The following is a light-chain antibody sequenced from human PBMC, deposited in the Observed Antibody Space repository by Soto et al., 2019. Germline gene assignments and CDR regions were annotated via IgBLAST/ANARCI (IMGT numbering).Light chain of an antibody. CDR2: EVS. CDR3: SSYAGSNKSV. CDR1: SSDVGGYNY. J-gene: IGLJ1*01. Sequence: QSVLAQPPSASRSPGQSVTISCTGTSSDVGGYNYVSWYQQHPGKAPKLMIYEVSKRPSGVPDRFSGSKSGNTASLTVSGLQPEDEADYYCSSYAGSNKSVFGIGTKVTVL. V-gene: IGLV2-8*02.